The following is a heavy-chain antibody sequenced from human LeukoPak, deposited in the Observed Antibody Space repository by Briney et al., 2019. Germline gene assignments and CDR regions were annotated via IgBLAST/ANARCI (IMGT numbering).Heavy chain of an antibody. CDR1: GFTFSSYA. Sequence: GGSLRLSCAASGFTFSSYAMSWVRQAPGKGLEWVSAISGSGDNANYADSVKGRFTISRGNSKNTLYLQMNSLRAEDTAVYYCALDGFYCSSTSCHKSFDYWGQGTLVTVSS. D-gene: IGHD2-2*01. V-gene: IGHV3-23*01. CDR3: ALDGFYCSSTSCHKSFDY. J-gene: IGHJ4*02. CDR2: ISGSGDNA.